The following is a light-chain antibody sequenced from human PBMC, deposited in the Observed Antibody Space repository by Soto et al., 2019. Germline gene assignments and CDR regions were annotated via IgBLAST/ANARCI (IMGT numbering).Light chain of an antibody. J-gene: IGKJ1*01. V-gene: IGKV1-5*01. CDR2: DAS. CDR1: RSISDW. Sequence: DIQMTQSPSTLSQSIGDRVTITCRASRSISDWVAWYQHKPGKAPKLLIFDASTLKSGVPSRFSGSGSGTEFTLTFSSLQPDDVATYYCLQYDNHSWTFGQGTKVEI. CDR3: LQYDNHSWT.